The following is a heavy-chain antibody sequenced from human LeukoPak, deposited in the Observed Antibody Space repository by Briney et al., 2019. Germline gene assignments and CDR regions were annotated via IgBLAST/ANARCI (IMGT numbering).Heavy chain of an antibody. CDR2: IYPGDSDT. CDR3: ALSSGAYDSAGYFDY. CDR1: GYSFTSYW. D-gene: IGHD3-22*01. Sequence: GESLKISCKGSGYSFTSYWIGWVRQMPGKGLEWMGIIYPGDSDTRYSPSFQGQVTISADKSISTAYLQWSSLKASDTAMYYCALSSGAYDSAGYFDYWGQGTLVTVSS. V-gene: IGHV5-51*01. J-gene: IGHJ4*02.